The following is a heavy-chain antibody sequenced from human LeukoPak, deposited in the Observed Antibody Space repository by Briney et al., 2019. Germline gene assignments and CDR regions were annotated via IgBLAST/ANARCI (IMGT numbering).Heavy chain of an antibody. J-gene: IGHJ4*02. CDR1: GGSFSGYY. CDR3: ARGRWEPSDLDY. CDR2: INHSGST. D-gene: IGHD1-26*01. V-gene: IGHV4-34*01. Sequence: SETLSLTCAVYGGSFSGYYWSWIRQPPGKGLEWIGEINHSGSTNYNRSLKSRVTIPVDTSKNQFSLKLSSVTAADTAVYYCARGRWEPSDLDYWGQGTLVTVSS.